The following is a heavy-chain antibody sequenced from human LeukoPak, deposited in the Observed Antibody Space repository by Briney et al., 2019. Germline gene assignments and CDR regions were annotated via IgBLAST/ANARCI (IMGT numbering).Heavy chain of an antibody. J-gene: IGHJ6*02. CDR3: ARDLKRTDTAMVTGYYGMDV. Sequence: HPGGSLRLSCAASGFTFSSYAMHWVRQAPGKGLEWVAVISYDGSNKYYADSVKGRFTISRDNSKNTLYLQMNSLRAEDTAVYYCARDLKRTDTAMVTGYYGMDVWGQGTTVTVSS. V-gene: IGHV3-30*04. CDR1: GFTFSSYA. D-gene: IGHD5-18*01. CDR2: ISYDGSNK.